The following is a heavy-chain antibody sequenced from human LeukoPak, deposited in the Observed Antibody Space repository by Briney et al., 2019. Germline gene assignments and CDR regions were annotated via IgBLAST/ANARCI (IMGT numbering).Heavy chain of an antibody. CDR2: INPNSGGT. V-gene: IGHV1-2*02. D-gene: IGHD1-26*01. J-gene: IGHJ4*02. Sequence: ASVKVSCKASGYTFTGYYMHWVRQAPGQGLEWMGWINPNSGGTNYARKFQGRVTMTRDTSISTAYMELSSLRSEDTAVYYCARGLGGATDFDYWGQGTLVTVSS. CDR1: GYTFTGYY. CDR3: ARGLGGATDFDY.